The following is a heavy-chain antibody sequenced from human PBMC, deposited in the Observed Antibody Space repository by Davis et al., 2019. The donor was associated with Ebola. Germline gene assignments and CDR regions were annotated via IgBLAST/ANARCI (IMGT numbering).Heavy chain of an antibody. CDR2: IVVGSGNT. Sequence: SVKVSCKTYGFTFSSSGMQWVRQARGQRLEWIGGIVVGSGNTNYAQKLQGRVTMTTDTSTSTAYMELRSLRSDDTAVYYCASALGIYSPPDYWGQGTLVTVSS. V-gene: IGHV1-58*02. CDR1: GFTFSSSG. D-gene: IGHD5-12*01. J-gene: IGHJ4*02. CDR3: ASALGIYSPPDY.